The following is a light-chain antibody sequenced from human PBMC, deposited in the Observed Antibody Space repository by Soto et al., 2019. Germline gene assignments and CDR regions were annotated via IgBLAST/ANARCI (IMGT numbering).Light chain of an antibody. J-gene: IGKJ4*01. CDR2: DAF. Sequence: DIQMTQSPSFVSASVGDRVTITCRASQGINNRLAWYQMKPGKAPELLIYDAFNLQSGVPSRFTGSGAGTDFTLTISSLQPEDFATYSCPQTNSFPPSFGGGTKVEMK. CDR3: PQTNSFPPS. V-gene: IGKV1-12*01. CDR1: QGINNR.